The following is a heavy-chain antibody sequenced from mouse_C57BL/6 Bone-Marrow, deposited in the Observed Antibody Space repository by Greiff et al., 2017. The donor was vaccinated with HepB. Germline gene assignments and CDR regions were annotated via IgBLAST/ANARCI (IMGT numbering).Heavy chain of an antibody. J-gene: IGHJ4*01. Sequence: EADGGLVQPKGSLKLSCAASGFSFNTYAMNWVRQAPGKGLEWVARIRSKSNNYATYYADSVKDRFTISRDDSESMLYLQMNNLKTEDTAMYYCVRHGRHDYEGAMDYWGQGTSVTVSS. D-gene: IGHD2-4*01. CDR3: VRHGRHDYEGAMDY. V-gene: IGHV10-1*01. CDR2: IRSKSNNYAT. CDR1: GFSFNTYA.